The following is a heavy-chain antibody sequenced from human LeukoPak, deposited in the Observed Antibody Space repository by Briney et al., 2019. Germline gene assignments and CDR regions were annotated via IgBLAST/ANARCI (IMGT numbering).Heavy chain of an antibody. CDR3: ARDTGVGATTGDFNRDAFDI. CDR2: IYYSGST. D-gene: IGHD1-26*01. J-gene: IGHJ3*02. V-gene: IGHV4-59*01. Sequence: SETLSLTCTVSGGSISSYYWSWIRQPPGKGLEWIGYIYYSGSTNYNPSLKSRVTISVDTSKNQFSLKLSSVTAADTAVYYCARDTGVGATTGDFNRDAFDIWGQGTMVTVSS. CDR1: GGSISSYY.